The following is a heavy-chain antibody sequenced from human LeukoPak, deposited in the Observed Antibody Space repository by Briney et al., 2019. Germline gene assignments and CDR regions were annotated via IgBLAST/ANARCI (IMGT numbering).Heavy chain of an antibody. J-gene: IGHJ5*02. D-gene: IGHD5-24*01. CDR1: GYAFTSYG. CDR2: ISAYNGNT. Sequence: ASVKVSCKASGYAFTSYGISWVRQAPGQGLEWMGWISAYNGNTNYAQKLQGRVTLTRDMSTSTDYLELSSLRSEDTAVYYCARDNSVRDEAWWFNPWGQGTLVTVSS. CDR3: ARDNSVRDEAWWFNP. V-gene: IGHV1-18*01.